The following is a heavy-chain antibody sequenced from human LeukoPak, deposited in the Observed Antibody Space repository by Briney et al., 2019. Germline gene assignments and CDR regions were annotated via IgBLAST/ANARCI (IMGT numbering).Heavy chain of an antibody. CDR1: GGSISSSSYY. CDR3: ARLLETYYYGMDV. J-gene: IGHJ6*02. Sequence: ASETLSLTCTVSGGSISSSSYYWGWIRQPPGKGLEWIGSIYYSGSTYYNPSLKSRVTISVDTSKNQFSLKLSSVTAADTAVYYCARLLETYYYGMDVWGQGTTVTVSS. V-gene: IGHV4-39*01. CDR2: IYYSGST.